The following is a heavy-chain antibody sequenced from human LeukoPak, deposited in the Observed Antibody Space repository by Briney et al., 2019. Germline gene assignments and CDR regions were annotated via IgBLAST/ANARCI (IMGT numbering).Heavy chain of an antibody. CDR3: SKSYSTGWYFGNGMDV. Sequence: PGGSLRLSCAASGFTFSSYAMSWVRQAPGKGLEWVSAISGSGGSTYYADSVKGRFTISRDNSKNTLYLQMNSLRAEDAAVYYCSKSYSTGWYFGNGMDVWGPGTTVIVSS. D-gene: IGHD6-19*01. CDR2: ISGSGGST. V-gene: IGHV3-23*01. J-gene: IGHJ6*02. CDR1: GFTFSSYA.